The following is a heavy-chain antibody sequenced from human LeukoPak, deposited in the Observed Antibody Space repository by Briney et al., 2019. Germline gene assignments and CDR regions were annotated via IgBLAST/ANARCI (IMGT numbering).Heavy chain of an antibody. CDR1: GFTFDDYG. Sequence: GGSLRLSCAASGFTFDDYGMSWVRQAPGKGLEWVSAISAGGGSTIYADSVKGRFSISRDNSKNTLYLQMNSLRAEDTAVYYCAKDFVNYGTYYFDYWGQGTLVTVSS. J-gene: IGHJ4*02. CDR2: ISAGGGST. V-gene: IGHV3-23*01. D-gene: IGHD3-10*01. CDR3: AKDFVNYGTYYFDY.